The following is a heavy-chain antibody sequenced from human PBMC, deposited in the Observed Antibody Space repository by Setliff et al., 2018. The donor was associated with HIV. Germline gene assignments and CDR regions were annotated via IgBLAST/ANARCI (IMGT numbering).Heavy chain of an antibody. CDR1: GFSLSTSGVG. Sequence: SGPTLVNPPQTLTLTCTFSGFSLSTSGVGVGWIRQPPGKALEWLALIYWDDDKRSSPSLKNRVTITKDTSKNQVVLTMTNLDPVDTATYYCAHCMVSEWGVSRGYPFDYWGQGTLVTVSS. J-gene: IGHJ4*02. CDR2: IYWDDDK. D-gene: IGHD3-22*01. V-gene: IGHV2-5*02. CDR3: AHCMVSEWGVSRGYPFDY.